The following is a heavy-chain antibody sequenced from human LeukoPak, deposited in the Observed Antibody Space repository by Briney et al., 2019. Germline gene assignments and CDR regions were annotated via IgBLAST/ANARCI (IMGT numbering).Heavy chain of an antibody. J-gene: IGHJ4*02. CDR2: INHSGST. CDR1: GGSFSGYY. CDR3: AREPSYGDYPSWFDY. V-gene: IGHV4-34*01. Sequence: SETLSLTCAVYGGSFSGYYWSWIRQPPGKGLEWIGEINHSGSTNYNPSLKSRVTISVDTSKNQFSLKLSSVTAADTAVYYCAREPSYGDYPSWFDYWGQGTLVTVSS. D-gene: IGHD4-17*01.